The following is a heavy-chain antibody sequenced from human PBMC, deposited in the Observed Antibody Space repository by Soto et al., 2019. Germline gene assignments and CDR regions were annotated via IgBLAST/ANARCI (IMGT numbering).Heavy chain of an antibody. J-gene: IGHJ6*02. V-gene: IGHV1-2*02. CDR3: ASKEGRPRTLHYYYYGMDV. CDR1: GYTFTGYY. Sequence: QVQLVQSGAEVKKPGASVKVSCKASGYTFTGYYMHWVRQAPGQGLEWMGWINPNSGGTNYAQKYQGRFTMTRDTSISTAYMELSRLRSDDTAVYYCASKEGRPRTLHYYYYGMDVWGQGTMVTVSS. CDR2: INPNSGGT.